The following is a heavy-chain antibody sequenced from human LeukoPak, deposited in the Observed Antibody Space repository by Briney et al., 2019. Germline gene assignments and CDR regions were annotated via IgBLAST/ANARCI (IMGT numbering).Heavy chain of an antibody. CDR3: AREAPSTVVRPKGNAFDI. V-gene: IGHV3-30*03. J-gene: IGHJ3*02. CDR1: GFTFSSYG. D-gene: IGHD4-23*01. CDR2: ISYDGSNK. Sequence: PGGSLRLSCAASGFTFSSYGMHWVRQAPGKGLEWVAVISYDGSNKYYADSVKGRFTISRDNSKNTLYLQMNSLRAEDTAVYYCAREAPSTVVRPKGNAFDIWGQGTMVTVSS.